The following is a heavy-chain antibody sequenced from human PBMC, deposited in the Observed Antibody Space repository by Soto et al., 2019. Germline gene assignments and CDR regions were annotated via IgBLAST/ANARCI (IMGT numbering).Heavy chain of an antibody. J-gene: IGHJ6*02. Sequence: AGGSLRLSCAASGFTFSSYWMSWVRQAPGKGLEWVANIKQDGSEKYYVDSVKGRFTISRDNAKNSQYLQLNSLSASDPAVYYCARFYYDSSGYLPSPYYYYYGMDVWGQGTTVTV. V-gene: IGHV3-7*04. CDR1: GFTFSSYW. D-gene: IGHD3-22*01. CDR2: IKQDGSEK. CDR3: ARFYYDSSGYLPSPYYYYYGMDV.